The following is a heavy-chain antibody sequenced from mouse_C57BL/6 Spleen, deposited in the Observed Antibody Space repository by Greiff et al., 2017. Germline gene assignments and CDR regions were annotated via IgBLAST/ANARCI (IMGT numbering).Heavy chain of an antibody. Sequence: EVKVVESGEGLVKPGGSLKLSCAASGFTFSSYAMSWVRQTPEKRLEWVAYISSGGDYIYYADTVKGRFTISRDNARNTLYLQMSSLKSEDTAMYYCTGNNYDGGWYFDVWGTGTTVTVSS. CDR3: TGNNYDGGWYFDV. V-gene: IGHV5-9-1*02. CDR1: GFTFSSYA. D-gene: IGHD2-3*01. J-gene: IGHJ1*03. CDR2: ISSGGDYI.